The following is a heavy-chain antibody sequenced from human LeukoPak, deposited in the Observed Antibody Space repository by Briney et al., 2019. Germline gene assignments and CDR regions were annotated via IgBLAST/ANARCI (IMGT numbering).Heavy chain of an antibody. J-gene: IGHJ5*02. CDR1: GFTFSSYA. V-gene: IGHV3-23*01. CDR2: ISSTGGST. D-gene: IGHD2-2*01. CDR3: AKENVAAALPDNWFDP. Sequence: PGGSLRLSCAASGFTFSSYAMSWVRQAPGKGLEWVSAISSTGGSTYYADSVKGRFTVSRDDAKDTVYLQMNSLTAEDTAVYYCAKENVAAALPDNWFDPWGQGTLVTVSS.